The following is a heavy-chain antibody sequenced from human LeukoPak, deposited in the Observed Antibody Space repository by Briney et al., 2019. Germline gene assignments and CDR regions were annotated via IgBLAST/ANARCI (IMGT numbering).Heavy chain of an antibody. CDR3: ARVRWFGEGNYMDV. Sequence: ASVKVSCKASGYTFTSYYMHWVRQAPGQGLEWMGWMNSKNGDVNYVQKFQGRVTMTRDTSISTAYLELSNLRSEDTAVYYCARVRWFGEGNYMDVWGTGTAVTVSS. D-gene: IGHD3-10*01. J-gene: IGHJ6*03. CDR1: GYTFTSYY. V-gene: IGHV1-2*02. CDR2: MNSKNGDV.